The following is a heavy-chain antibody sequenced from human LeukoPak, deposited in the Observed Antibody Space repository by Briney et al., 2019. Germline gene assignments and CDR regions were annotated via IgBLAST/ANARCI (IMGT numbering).Heavy chain of an antibody. J-gene: IGHJ4*02. Sequence: ASVKVSCKASGYTFTSYGISWVRQAPGQGLEWMGWISAYNGNTNYAQKLQGRVTMTTDTSTSTAYMELRSLRSDDTAVYYCARHRPHYDILTGYSLFDYWGQGTLVTVSS. D-gene: IGHD3-9*01. CDR3: ARHRPHYDILTGYSLFDY. CDR2: ISAYNGNT. CDR1: GYTFTSYG. V-gene: IGHV1-18*01.